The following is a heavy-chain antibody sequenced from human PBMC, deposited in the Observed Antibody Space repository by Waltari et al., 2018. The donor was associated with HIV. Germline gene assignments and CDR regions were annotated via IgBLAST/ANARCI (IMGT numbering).Heavy chain of an antibody. CDR3: ARAYSGTYRIGDY. CDR2: KKQDGNEK. Sequence: EVQLVETGGALVQPGGSLRVSCVASGFTFSKYWMTWVRRAPGKGLEGVAKKKQDGNEKNYLDSVKGRFTISRDNAKNSLYLQMNNLRDEDSATYYCARAYSGTYRIGDYWGQGTLVTVSS. V-gene: IGHV3-7*01. CDR1: GFTFSKYW. D-gene: IGHD1-26*01. J-gene: IGHJ4*02.